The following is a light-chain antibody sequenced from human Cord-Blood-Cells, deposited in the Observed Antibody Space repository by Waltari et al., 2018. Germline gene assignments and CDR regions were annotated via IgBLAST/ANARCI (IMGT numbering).Light chain of an antibody. J-gene: IGKJ2*01. CDR2: DAS. Sequence: EIVLTQSPATLSLSPGESATLSCRASQSVSSYLAWYQQTPGQAPRLLIYDASNRATGIPARFSGSGSGTDFTLTISSLEPEDFAVYYCQQRSNWPYTFGQGTKLEIK. CDR1: QSVSSY. V-gene: IGKV3-11*01. CDR3: QQRSNWPYT.